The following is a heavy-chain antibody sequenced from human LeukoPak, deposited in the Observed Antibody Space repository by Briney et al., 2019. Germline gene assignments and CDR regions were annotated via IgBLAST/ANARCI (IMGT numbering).Heavy chain of an antibody. CDR2: IIPILGIA. Sequence: GASVKVSCKASGYTFTSYDISWVRQAPGQGLEWMGRIIPILGIANYAQKFQGRVTITADKSTSTAYMELSSLRSEDTAVYYCARVSRKHGGYCSSTSCWAWGHLDYWGQGTLVTVSS. V-gene: IGHV1-69*04. D-gene: IGHD2-2*01. CDR3: ARVSRKHGGYCSSTSCWAWGHLDY. CDR1: GYTFTSYD. J-gene: IGHJ4*02.